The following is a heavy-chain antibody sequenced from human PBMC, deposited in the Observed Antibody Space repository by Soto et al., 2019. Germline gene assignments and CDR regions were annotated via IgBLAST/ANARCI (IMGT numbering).Heavy chain of an antibody. CDR1: GYTFSNLA. CDR2: INGGDGNT. Sequence: ASVKVSCKASGYTFSNLAIHWVCQAPGQRLEWMGWINGGDGNTRYSQKFQGRVTFTRDTSASIVYMEMSNLRSEDTTVYYCARSPGWYALDFWGQGTMVTVSS. CDR3: ARSPGWYALDF. V-gene: IGHV1-3*01. D-gene: IGHD6-19*01. J-gene: IGHJ3*01.